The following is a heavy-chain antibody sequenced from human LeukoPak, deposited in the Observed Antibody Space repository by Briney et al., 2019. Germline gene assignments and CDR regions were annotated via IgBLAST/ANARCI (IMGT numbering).Heavy chain of an antibody. Sequence: PGGSLRLSCAASGFTFSIYWMHWVRQAPGKGLEWVSYISSSSSTIYYADSVKGRFTISRDNAKNSLYLQMNSLRAEDTAVYYCARVLDPDYDSSGLDYWGQGTLVTVSS. CDR2: ISSSSSTI. CDR1: GFTFSIYW. V-gene: IGHV3-48*04. D-gene: IGHD3-22*01. CDR3: ARVLDPDYDSSGLDY. J-gene: IGHJ4*02.